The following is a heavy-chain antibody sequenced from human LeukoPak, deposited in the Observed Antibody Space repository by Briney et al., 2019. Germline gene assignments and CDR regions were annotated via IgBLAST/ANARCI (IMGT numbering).Heavy chain of an antibody. J-gene: IGHJ4*02. Sequence: GGSLRLSCAASGFTFSSYAMSWVRQAPGKGLEWVSAISGSGGSTYYADSVKGRFTISRDNSKNTLYLQMNSLRAEDTAVYYCAKDRSVLLWFGELSETAFDYWGQGTLVTVSS. D-gene: IGHD3-10*01. CDR3: AKDRSVLLWFGELSETAFDY. CDR2: ISGSGGST. CDR1: GFTFSSYA. V-gene: IGHV3-23*01.